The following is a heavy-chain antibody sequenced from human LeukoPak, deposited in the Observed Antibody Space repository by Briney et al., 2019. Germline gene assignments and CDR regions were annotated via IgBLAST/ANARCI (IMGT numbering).Heavy chain of an antibody. Sequence: GGSLRLSCAASGFTFSNYGMNWVRQAPGKGLEWVSVISGSGGSTHYADSVKGRFTISRDNSKNTLYLQMNSLRAEDTAVYYCAKDHMYYYGSGSYYDYWGQGTLVTVSS. V-gene: IGHV3-23*01. J-gene: IGHJ4*02. CDR2: ISGSGGST. CDR1: GFTFSNYG. D-gene: IGHD3-10*01. CDR3: AKDHMYYYGSGSYYDY.